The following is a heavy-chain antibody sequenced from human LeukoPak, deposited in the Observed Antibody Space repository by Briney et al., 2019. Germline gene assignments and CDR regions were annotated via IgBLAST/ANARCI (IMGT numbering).Heavy chain of an antibody. CDR3: ARELIVLEPAARRYNYYMDV. CDR2: MHPNNGDT. V-gene: IGHV1-8*03. D-gene: IGHD2-2*01. Sequence: ASVKVSCKASGYTFTSYNINWVRQAPGQGLEWMAWMHPNNGDTGYAQKFRDRVTVTSNTSISTAYMELRSLTSEDTAVYYCARELIVLEPAARRYNYYMDVWGIGTTVSVSS. J-gene: IGHJ6*03. CDR1: GYTFTSYN.